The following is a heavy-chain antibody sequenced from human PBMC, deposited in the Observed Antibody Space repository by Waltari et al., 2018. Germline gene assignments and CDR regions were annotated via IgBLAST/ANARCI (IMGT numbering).Heavy chain of an antibody. CDR1: GYSFSDKW. Sequence: EVHLVQSGAEVKKPGESLRISCKASGYSFSDKWIGWVRQMAGKGLEWMGTIYPSDSDTRYSPSFQGQVTISIDKSITTAYLQWSSLRSEDTAVYYCATGCVVVTAHFDYWGQGTLVTVSS. CDR2: IYPSDSDT. D-gene: IGHD2-21*02. CDR3: ATGCVVVTAHFDY. J-gene: IGHJ4*02. V-gene: IGHV5-51*01.